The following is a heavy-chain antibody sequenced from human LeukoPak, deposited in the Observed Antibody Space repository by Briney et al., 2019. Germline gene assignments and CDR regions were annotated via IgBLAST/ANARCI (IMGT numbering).Heavy chain of an antibody. CDR3: AGHHPRNTVDF. V-gene: IGHV4-61*08. CDR2: ISHSGST. D-gene: IGHD2/OR15-2a*01. CDR1: GGSISSGGYS. J-gene: IGHJ4*02. Sequence: SETLSLTCAVSGGSISSGGYSWSWIRQPPGKGLEWIGYISHSGSTNYSPSLKSRVTISLDTSKNQFSLKLSSVTAADTAVYYCAGHHPRNTVDFWGQGTLVTVSS.